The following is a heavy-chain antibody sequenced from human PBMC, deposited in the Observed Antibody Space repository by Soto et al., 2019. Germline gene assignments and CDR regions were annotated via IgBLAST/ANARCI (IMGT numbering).Heavy chain of an antibody. J-gene: IGHJ4*02. V-gene: IGHV1-18*01. CDR3: SRGGAPIGF. CDR1: GYTVPGYD. Sequence: GASVKVSCKASGYTVPGYDIPWGRQAPGQGLEWMGWISAYNGNTNYAQKFQGRVTMTTDTSTRTGYMGVRSLRFYVTAGYFCSRGGAPIGFWGQGTLVTSPQ. CDR2: ISAYNGNT. D-gene: IGHD3-16*01.